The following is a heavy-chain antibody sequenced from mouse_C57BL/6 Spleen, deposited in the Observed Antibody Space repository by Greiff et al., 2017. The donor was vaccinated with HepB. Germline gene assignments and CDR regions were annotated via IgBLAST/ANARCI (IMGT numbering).Heavy chain of an antibody. Sequence: VQLQQSGAELVRPGASVKLSCTASGFNITDDYMHWVKQRPEQGLEWIGWIDPENGDTEYATKFQGKATITADTSSNTAYLQLSSLTSEDTAVYYCTPITTVVAKGVDYWGQGTSVTVSS. CDR1: GFNITDDY. V-gene: IGHV14-4*01. D-gene: IGHD1-1*01. CDR2: IDPENGDT. J-gene: IGHJ4*01. CDR3: TPITTVVAKGVDY.